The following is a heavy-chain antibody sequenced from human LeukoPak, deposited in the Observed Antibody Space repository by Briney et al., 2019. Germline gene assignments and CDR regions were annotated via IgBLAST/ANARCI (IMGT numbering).Heavy chain of an antibody. V-gene: IGHV3-7*01. D-gene: IGHD3-16*01. J-gene: IGHJ4*02. CDR2: INEDGSEE. Sequence: GGSLRLSCVASGLTFRSFWMTWARQAPGKGLEWVANINEDGSEENYVDSVKGRFTIARDNAKNSLSLQMNSLRAEDSAVYYCATGGHLDYWGQGTRATVSS. CDR3: ATGGHLDY. CDR1: GLTFRSFW.